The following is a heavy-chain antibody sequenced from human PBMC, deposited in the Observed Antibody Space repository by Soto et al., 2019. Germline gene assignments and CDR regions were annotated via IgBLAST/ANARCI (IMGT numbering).Heavy chain of an antibody. V-gene: IGHV3-30*18. CDR2: IANDGSRK. D-gene: IGHD1-26*01. CDR1: GFTFSYFG. Sequence: PGGSLRLSCGASGFTFSYFGTNWVRQDPGKGLGWVAAIANDGSRKYYGDSLKGRITISIDKSNNTLYLQMDSLRDEDTAVYYCAKDLEVVGATRLGFDTWGQGTLVTVSS. J-gene: IGHJ5*02. CDR3: AKDLEVVGATRLGFDT.